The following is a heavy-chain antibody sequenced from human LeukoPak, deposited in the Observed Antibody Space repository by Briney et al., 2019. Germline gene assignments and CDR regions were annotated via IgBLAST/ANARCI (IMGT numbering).Heavy chain of an antibody. CDR1: GFTFCGSA. Sequence: GGSLRLSCAASGFTFCGSAMDWVRQAPGKGVERGGGIRSKANSYATAYRASVKGRFTISRDDSKNTAYLQMNSLKTEDTAVYFCSSGGYCTSSSCYGVYWGQGTLVTVSS. CDR3: SSGGYCTSSSCYGVY. J-gene: IGHJ4*02. D-gene: IGHD2-2*01. CDR2: IRSKANSYAT. V-gene: IGHV3-73*01.